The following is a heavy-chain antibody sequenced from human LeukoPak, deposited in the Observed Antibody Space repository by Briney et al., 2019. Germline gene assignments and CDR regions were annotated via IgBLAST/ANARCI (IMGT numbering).Heavy chain of an antibody. V-gene: IGHV3-48*01. CDR3: ARDLKKYDY. Sequence: PGGSLRLSCAASGFTFSSYSMNWVRQAPGKGLEWVSYISSSSSTIYYADSVKGRFTISRDNAKNSLYLQMNSLRAEDTAVYYCARDLKKYDYWGQGTLVTVSS. CDR1: GFTFSSYS. J-gene: IGHJ4*02. CDR2: ISSSSSTI.